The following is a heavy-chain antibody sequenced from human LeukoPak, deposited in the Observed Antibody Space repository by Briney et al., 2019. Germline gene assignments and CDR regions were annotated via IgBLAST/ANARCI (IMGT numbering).Heavy chain of an antibody. Sequence: SETLSLTCTVSGGSISGYYWSWIRQPPGKGLEWIGEIYYSGSIKYNPSLTSRVAISVDTSKNQFSLSLTSVTPADTAVYYCARSSNNYFGPWGQGIRVTVSS. CDR3: ARSSNNYFGP. J-gene: IGHJ5*02. CDR2: IYYSGSI. D-gene: IGHD2-2*01. CDR1: GGSISGYY. V-gene: IGHV4-59*01.